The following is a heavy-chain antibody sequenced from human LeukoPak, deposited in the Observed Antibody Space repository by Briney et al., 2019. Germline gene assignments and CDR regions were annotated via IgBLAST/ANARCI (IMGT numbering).Heavy chain of an antibody. V-gene: IGHV3-23*01. J-gene: IGHJ6*03. D-gene: IGHD3-3*01. CDR3: AKSQGDYDFWSYYYTDV. CDR1: GFTFSSQA. Sequence: GGSLRLSCAASGFTFSSQAMSWVRQAPGKGLEWVSAISGSGGSTYYADSVKGRFTISRDNSKNTLYLQVNSLRDEDTAVYYCAKSQGDYDFWSYYYTDVWGKGTTVTVSS. CDR2: ISGSGGST.